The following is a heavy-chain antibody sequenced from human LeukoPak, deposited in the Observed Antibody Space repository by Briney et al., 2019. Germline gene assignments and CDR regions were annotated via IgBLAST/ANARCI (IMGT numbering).Heavy chain of an antibody. Sequence: SETLSLTCTVSGDSISSSNYYWGWIRQPPGKGLEWIGSIYYSGSTYYNPSLKSRVTISVDTSKNQFSLKLSSVTAADTAVYYCARAAAHNWFDPWGQGTLVTVSS. CDR2: IYYSGST. V-gene: IGHV4-39*07. CDR3: ARAAAHNWFDP. J-gene: IGHJ5*02. CDR1: GDSISSSNYY.